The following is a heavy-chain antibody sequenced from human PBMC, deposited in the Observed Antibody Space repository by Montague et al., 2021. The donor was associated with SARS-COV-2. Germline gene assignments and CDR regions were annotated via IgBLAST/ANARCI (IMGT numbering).Heavy chain of an antibody. CDR2: INHNANT. D-gene: IGHD3-10*01. Sequence: SDTLSLTCAVYGGSLSGYYWSWIRQPPEKGLEWIGEINHNANTKYNPSLKSPVTISIDTSKNQFSLKMTSVTAAGTATYYCASGIYPSGSYYNRYYYGLDIWGPGTTVIVSS. J-gene: IGHJ6*02. V-gene: IGHV4-34*01. CDR1: GGSLSGYY. CDR3: ASGIYPSGSYYNRYYYGLDI.